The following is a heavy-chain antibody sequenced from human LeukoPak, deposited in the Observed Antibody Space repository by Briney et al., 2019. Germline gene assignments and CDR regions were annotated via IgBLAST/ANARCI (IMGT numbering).Heavy chain of an antibody. CDR3: ARDRGVGATRGSGYYFDY. D-gene: IGHD1-26*01. V-gene: IGHV3-30*04. CDR1: GFTFSSYA. Sequence: GRSLRLSCAASGFTFSSYAMHWVRQAPGKGLEWVAVISYDGSNRYYADSVKGRFTISRDNSKNTLYLQMNSLRAEDTAVYYCARDRGVGATRGSGYYFDYWGQGTLVTVSS. CDR2: ISYDGSNR. J-gene: IGHJ4*02.